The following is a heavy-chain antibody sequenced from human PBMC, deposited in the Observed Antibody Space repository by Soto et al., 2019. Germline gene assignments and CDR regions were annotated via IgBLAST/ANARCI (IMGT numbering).Heavy chain of an antibody. Sequence: PGWSLRLSCAASGFTFSSYAMHWVRQAPGKGLEWVAVISYDGSNKYYADSVKGRFTISRDNSKNTLYLQMNSLRAEDTAVYYCARWDSGAQNDNWFDPWGQGTLVTVSS. CDR1: GFTFSSYA. CDR2: ISYDGSNK. J-gene: IGHJ5*02. D-gene: IGHD3-10*01. CDR3: ARWDSGAQNDNWFDP. V-gene: IGHV3-30-3*01.